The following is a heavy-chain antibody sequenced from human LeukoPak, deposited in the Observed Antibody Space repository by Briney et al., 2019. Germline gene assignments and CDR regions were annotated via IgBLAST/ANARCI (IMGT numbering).Heavy chain of an antibody. CDR2: IYYSGSA. CDR3: ARVFAMATIRKLYYFDH. D-gene: IGHD5-24*01. CDR1: GGSIGRSSYF. Sequence: PSETLSLTCRVSGGSIGRSSYFWGWIRQPPGKGPEWIGSIYYSGSAYYNPSLRRRVTISVDTSKNQFSLKFSSVTAADTAIYYCARVFAMATIRKLYYFDHWGQGTLVTVSS. V-gene: IGHV4-39*01. J-gene: IGHJ4*02.